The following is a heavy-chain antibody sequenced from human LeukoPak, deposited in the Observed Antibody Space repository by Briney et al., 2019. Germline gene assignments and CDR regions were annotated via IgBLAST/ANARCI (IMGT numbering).Heavy chain of an antibody. CDR2: FDPEDGET. D-gene: IGHD2-2*01. CDR1: GYTLTEFS. V-gene: IGHV1-24*01. J-gene: IGHJ4*02. CDR3: ATDRSGRPAPRF. Sequence: ASGKGSCKVSGYTLTEFSMHWGGQGPGKGVEWVGGFDPEDGETIYAQKFQGRVTMTEDTSTDTAYMELSSLRSEDTAVYYCATDRSGRPAPRFWGQGTLVTVSS.